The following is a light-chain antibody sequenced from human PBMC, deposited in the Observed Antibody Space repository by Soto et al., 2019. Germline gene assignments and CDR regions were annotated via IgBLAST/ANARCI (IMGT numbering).Light chain of an antibody. CDR1: QSISSW. V-gene: IGKV1-5*03. CDR2: KAS. Sequence: DIQMTQSPSTLSASVGDRVTITCRASQSISSWLAWYQQKPGKAPKLLIYKASSLESGVPSRFSGSGSGTEFTLTISGLQPDDFATYYCQQYKSYPLTFGGGTKVDIK. CDR3: QQYKSYPLT. J-gene: IGKJ4*01.